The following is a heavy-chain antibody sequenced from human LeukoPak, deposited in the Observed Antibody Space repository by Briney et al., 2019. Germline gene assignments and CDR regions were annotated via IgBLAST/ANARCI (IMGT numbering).Heavy chain of an antibody. CDR1: GGSISSYY. J-gene: IGHJ5*02. Sequence: SETLSLTCTVSGGSISSYYWTWIRQSAGKGPEWIGRINTSGSTNYNPSLRSRVTMSVNTSKNQFSLNLTSVTAADTAVCSCAREGGDPRWLDPWGQGTLVTVSS. D-gene: IGHD6-25*01. CDR2: INTSGST. V-gene: IGHV4-4*07. CDR3: AREGGDPRWLDP.